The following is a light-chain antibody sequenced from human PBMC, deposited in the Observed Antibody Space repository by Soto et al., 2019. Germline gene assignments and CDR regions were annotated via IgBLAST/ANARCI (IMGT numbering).Light chain of an antibody. CDR2: AAS. J-gene: IGKJ4*01. V-gene: IGKV1-9*01. CDR1: QDIAIY. Sequence: IQLTQSPSSLSASVGDRVTITCRASQDIAIYLAWYQQKPGEAPKLLIYAASTLYGGVPSRFGGSGSGTDFALTITSLQAEDLATDYCQQLRMYPSTFGGGTKVEIK. CDR3: QQLRMYPST.